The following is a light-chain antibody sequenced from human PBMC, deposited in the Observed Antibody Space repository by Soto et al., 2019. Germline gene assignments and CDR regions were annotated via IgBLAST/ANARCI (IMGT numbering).Light chain of an antibody. V-gene: IGLV2-14*01. CDR3: SSYSSTSTPYV. CDR2: EVN. J-gene: IGLJ1*01. Sequence: QSALTQPASASGSPGQSITISRTGTSSDVGSHNYVSWYQQHPGKAPKLIIFEVNSRPSGVSNRFSGSKSGSAASLTISGLQAEDEADYYCSSYSSTSTPYVFGGGTKVTVL. CDR1: SSDVGSHNY.